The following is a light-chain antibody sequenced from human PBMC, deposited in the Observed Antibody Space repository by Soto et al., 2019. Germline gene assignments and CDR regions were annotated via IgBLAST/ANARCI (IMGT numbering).Light chain of an antibody. V-gene: IGKV3-20*01. CDR2: GAS. J-gene: IGKJ1*01. CDR1: QSVTNNY. Sequence: EIVLTQSPGTLSLSPGERATLSCRASQSVTNNYLAWFQQKPGQAPRLLMYGASNRATGIPARFSGSGSGTDFTLTISRLEPEDFAVYYCQQYGSSGTFGQGTKV. CDR3: QQYGSSGT.